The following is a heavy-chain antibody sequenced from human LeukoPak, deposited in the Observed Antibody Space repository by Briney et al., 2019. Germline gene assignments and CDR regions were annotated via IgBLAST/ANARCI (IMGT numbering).Heavy chain of an antibody. D-gene: IGHD3-22*01. CDR1: GFTFSSYS. CDR2: ISSSSSSYI. Sequence: GGSLRLSCAASGFTFSSYSINWVRQAPGKGLEWVSSISSSSSSYIYYADSVKGRFTISRDNAKNSLYLEMNSLRAEDTAVYYCARDTSGYDSSGYYYPDLYYFDYWGQGTLVTVSS. V-gene: IGHV3-21*01. CDR3: ARDTSGYDSSGYYYPDLYYFDY. J-gene: IGHJ4*02.